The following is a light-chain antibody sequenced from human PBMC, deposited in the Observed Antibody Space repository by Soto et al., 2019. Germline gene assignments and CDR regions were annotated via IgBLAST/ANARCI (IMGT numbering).Light chain of an antibody. J-gene: IGKJ4*01. CDR3: QQYKNWPPLT. CDR1: QSVGSA. V-gene: IGKV3-15*01. CDR2: GAS. Sequence: EIVMTQSPATLSVSPGETATLSCRASQSVGSAVAWYQHKPGQAPRLLIVGASIRATGVPGRFSGGGSGTEFTLTISSLQSEEFAVYYCQQYKNWPPLTFGGGTTVEI.